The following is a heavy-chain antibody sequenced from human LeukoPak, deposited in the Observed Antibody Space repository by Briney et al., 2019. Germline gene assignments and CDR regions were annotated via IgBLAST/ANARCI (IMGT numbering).Heavy chain of an antibody. D-gene: IGHD3-22*01. V-gene: IGHV3-23*01. CDR2: ISGSGGST. J-gene: IGHJ4*02. CDR1: GFTFSYNA. Sequence: GGSLRLSCAAAGFTFSYNAMSWVRQAPGKGLEWVSAISGSGGSTYYADSVKGRFTVSRDNSKNTLYVQMNNLRVEDTAIYYCAKDNYYDTSGFYLDYWGLGTLVTVSS. CDR3: AKDNYYDTSGFYLDY.